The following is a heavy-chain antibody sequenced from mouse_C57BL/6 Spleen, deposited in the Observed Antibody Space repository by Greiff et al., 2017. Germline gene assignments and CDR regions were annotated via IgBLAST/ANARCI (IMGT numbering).Heavy chain of an antibody. V-gene: IGHV1-69*01. J-gene: IGHJ3*01. CDR3: ARCGYGSSPWFAY. Sequence: VQLQQPGAELVMPGASVKLSCKASGYTFTSYWMHWVKQRPGQGLEWIGEIDPSDSYTNYNQKFKGKSTLTVDKSSSTAYMQLSSLTSEDSAVYYCARCGYGSSPWFAYWGQGTLVTVSA. CDR1: GYTFTSYW. CDR2: IDPSDSYT. D-gene: IGHD1-1*01.